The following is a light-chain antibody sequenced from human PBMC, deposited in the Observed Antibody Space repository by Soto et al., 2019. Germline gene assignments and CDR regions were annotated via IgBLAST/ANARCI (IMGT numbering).Light chain of an antibody. CDR2: DVS. CDR3: SSYTSSGSTHVL. J-gene: IGLJ2*01. CDR1: SSDVGTYNY. Sequence: QSGLTQPASASGFPGQSITISCSGSSSDVGTYNYVSWHQQHPGKAPKLVIYDVSNRPSGVSNRFSGSKSGNTASLTISGLQAEDEADYYCSSYTSSGSTHVLFGGGTQLTVL. V-gene: IGLV2-14*01.